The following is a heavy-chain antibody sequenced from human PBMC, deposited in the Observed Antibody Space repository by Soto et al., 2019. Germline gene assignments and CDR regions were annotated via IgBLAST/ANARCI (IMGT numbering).Heavy chain of an antibody. Sequence: QVQLVQSGAEVKKPGASVKVSCKASGYTFSSYGISWVRQAPGQGLEWMAWISPYNGNTNYAQKLQGRVTLTTDTTTSTAYTEMRRLGSDKAAGDFCARVKSVRRAFPDTAVEYYNNLDVWGQGTTVTFSS. CDR2: ISPYNGNT. CDR1: GYTFSSYG. CDR3: ARVKSVRRAFPDTAVEYYNNLDV. V-gene: IGHV1-18*01. J-gene: IGHJ6*02. D-gene: IGHD3-10*01.